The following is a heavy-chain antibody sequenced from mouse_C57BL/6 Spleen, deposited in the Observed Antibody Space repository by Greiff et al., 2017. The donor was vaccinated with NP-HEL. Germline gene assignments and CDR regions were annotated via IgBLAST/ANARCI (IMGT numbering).Heavy chain of an antibody. V-gene: IGHV3-6*01. CDR3: ARDVDYDVEAWFAY. CDR1: GYSITSGYY. Sequence: EVQLQESGPGLVKPSQSLSLTCSVTGYSITSGYYWNWIRQFPGNKLEWMGYISYDGSNNYNPSLKNRISITRDTSKNQFFLKLNSVTTEDTATYYCARDVDYDVEAWFAYWGQGTLVTVSA. J-gene: IGHJ3*01. CDR2: ISYDGSN. D-gene: IGHD2-4*01.